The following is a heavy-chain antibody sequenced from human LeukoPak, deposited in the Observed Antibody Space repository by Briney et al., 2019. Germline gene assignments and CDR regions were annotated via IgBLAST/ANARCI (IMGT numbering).Heavy chain of an antibody. Sequence: ASVKVSCKASGGTFSSYAISWVRQAPGQGLEWMGGIIPIFGTANYAQKFQGRVTITVDESTSTAYMELSSLRSEDTAVYYCARGRYYDSSGYSDYWGQGTLVTVSS. D-gene: IGHD3-22*01. CDR2: IIPIFGTA. CDR1: GGTFSSYA. J-gene: IGHJ4*02. CDR3: ARGRYYDSSGYSDY. V-gene: IGHV1-69*13.